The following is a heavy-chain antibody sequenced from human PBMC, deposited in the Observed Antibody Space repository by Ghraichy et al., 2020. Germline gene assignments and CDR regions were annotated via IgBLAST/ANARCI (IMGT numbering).Heavy chain of an antibody. J-gene: IGHJ4*02. CDR3: AREMIVAGGFDY. V-gene: IGHV3-13*01. Sequence: ETLSLTCAASGFTFSSYDMHWVRQATGKGLEWVSAIGTAGDTYYPGSVKGRFTISRENAKNSLYLQMNSLRAEDTAVYYCAREMIVAGGFDYWGQGTLVTVSS. D-gene: IGHD3-22*01. CDR2: IGTAGDT. CDR1: GFTFSSYD.